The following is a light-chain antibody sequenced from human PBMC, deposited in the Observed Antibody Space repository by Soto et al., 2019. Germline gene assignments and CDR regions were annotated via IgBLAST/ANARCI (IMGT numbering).Light chain of an antibody. CDR2: NTN. V-gene: IGLV8-61*01. J-gene: IGLJ2*01. CDR3: VLNMRSGISV. Sequence: QAVVTQEPSFSVSPGGTVTLTCGLSSDSVSARHFPSWYQQTPGQAPRTLIYNTNTRSSGVPDRFSGSILGNRAALTLTGAEADEKSDYYCVLNMRSGISVFGGGTKVTVL. CDR1: SDSVSARHF.